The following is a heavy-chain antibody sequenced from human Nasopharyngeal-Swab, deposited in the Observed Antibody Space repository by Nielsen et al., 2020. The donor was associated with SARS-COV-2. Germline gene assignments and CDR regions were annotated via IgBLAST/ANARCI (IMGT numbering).Heavy chain of an antibody. CDR2: IRSKGNNYAT. V-gene: IGHV3-73*01. D-gene: IGHD2-15*01. CDR1: GFTFSDSA. CDR3: TRCGGGCYSGRDY. J-gene: IGHJ4*02. Sequence: GGSLRLSCAASGFTFSDSAIHWVRRASGEGLEWVARIRSKGNNYATANSASVKGRFIIFRDDPTNTAYLQMNSLKTEETAMYYCTRCGGGCYSGRDYWGQGTLVTVSS.